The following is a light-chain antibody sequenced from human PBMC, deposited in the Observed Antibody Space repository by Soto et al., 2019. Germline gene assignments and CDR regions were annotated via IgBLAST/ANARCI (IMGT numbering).Light chain of an antibody. V-gene: IGLV2-14*03. Sequence: QSALTQPASVSGSPGQSIIISCTGTSSDIGGYNYVSWYQQHPGKAPKLMIYDVSNRPSGVSNRFSGSKSGNTASLTISGLQVEDEADYYCKSYTSSDTLVFGGGTKLTVL. CDR2: DVS. CDR1: SSDIGGYNY. J-gene: IGLJ2*01. CDR3: KSYTSSDTLV.